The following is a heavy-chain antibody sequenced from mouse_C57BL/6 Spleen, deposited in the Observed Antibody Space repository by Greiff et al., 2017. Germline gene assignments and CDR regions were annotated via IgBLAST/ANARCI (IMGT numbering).Heavy chain of an antibody. J-gene: IGHJ3*01. V-gene: IGHV14-4*01. D-gene: IGHD2-4*01. CDR2: IDPENGDT. CDR3: TFYDYNRFAY. CDR1: GFNIKDDY. Sequence: EVMLVESGAELVRPGASVKLSCTASGFNIKDDYMHWVKQRPEQGLEWIGWIDPENGDTEYASKFQGKATITADTSSNTAYLQLSSLTSEDTAVYYCTFYDYNRFAYWGQGTLVTVSA.